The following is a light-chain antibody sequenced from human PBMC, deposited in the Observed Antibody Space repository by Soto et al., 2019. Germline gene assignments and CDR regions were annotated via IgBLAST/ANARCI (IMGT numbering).Light chain of an antibody. Sequence: QSALTQPRSVSGSPGQSVTISCTGTSSAVGGYNYVSWYQQHPGKAPKLMIYDVSKRPSGVPDRFSGSKSVNTASLTISGLQAEDESDYYCCSYAGSYAYVLGNGTKLTVL. CDR3: CSYAGSYAYV. CDR1: SSAVGGYNY. J-gene: IGLJ1*01. V-gene: IGLV2-11*01. CDR2: DVS.